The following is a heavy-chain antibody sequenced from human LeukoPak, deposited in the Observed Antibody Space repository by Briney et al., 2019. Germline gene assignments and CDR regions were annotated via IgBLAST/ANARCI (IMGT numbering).Heavy chain of an antibody. CDR1: GFTVSSNS. Sequence: GGSLRLSCTVSGFTVSSNSMSWVRQAPGKGLEWVSFIYSDNTHYSDSVKGRFTISRDNSKNTLYLQMNSLRAEDTAVYYCARVLMVRGVSPGGYWGQGTLVTVSS. D-gene: IGHD3-10*01. V-gene: IGHV3-53*01. J-gene: IGHJ4*02. CDR2: IYSDNT. CDR3: ARVLMVRGVSPGGY.